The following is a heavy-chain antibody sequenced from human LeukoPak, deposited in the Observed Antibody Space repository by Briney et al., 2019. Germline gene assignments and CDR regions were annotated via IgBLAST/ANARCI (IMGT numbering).Heavy chain of an antibody. CDR3: ARVYLERLTAGYFDH. CDR1: GFTFSTYA. J-gene: IGHJ4*02. V-gene: IGHV3-30*04. D-gene: IGHD2-8*01. Sequence: GGSLRLSCAASGFTFSTYAMNWVRQAPGKGLEWVAVISYDGRQNYYADSVKGRFTISRDNSKNTLYLQMNSLRDEDSAAYYCARVYLERLTAGYFDHWGQGTLVTVSS. CDR2: ISYDGRQN.